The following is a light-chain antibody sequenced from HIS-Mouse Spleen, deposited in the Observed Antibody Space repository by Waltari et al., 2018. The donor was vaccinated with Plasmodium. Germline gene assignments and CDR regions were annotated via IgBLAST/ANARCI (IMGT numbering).Light chain of an antibody. CDR2: EDS. Sequence: SYELTQPPSVSVSPGQTARITCSGDALPKKYAYWYQQKSGQAPVLVLYEDSKRPSGSPGRFSGSSSGTMATWTISGAQVEDEADYYCYSTDSSGNHRVFGGGTKLTVL. CDR1: ALPKKY. V-gene: IGLV3-10*01. J-gene: IGLJ3*02. CDR3: YSTDSSGNHRV.